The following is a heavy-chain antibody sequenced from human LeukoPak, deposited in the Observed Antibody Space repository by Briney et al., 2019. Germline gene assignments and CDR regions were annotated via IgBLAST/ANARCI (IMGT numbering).Heavy chain of an antibody. CDR2: IGCNSGSI. V-gene: IGHV3-9*01. CDR1: GFTFDDYA. CDR3: ARDAKMTTGYMIGTPYYFDY. D-gene: IGHD4-11*01. Sequence: GGSLRLSCAASGFTFDDYAMHWVRQAPGKGLEWVSGIGCNSGSIDYADSVKGRFTISRDNAKNSLYLQMNSLRSEDTAVYYCARDAKMTTGYMIGTPYYFDYWGQGTLVTVSS. J-gene: IGHJ4*02.